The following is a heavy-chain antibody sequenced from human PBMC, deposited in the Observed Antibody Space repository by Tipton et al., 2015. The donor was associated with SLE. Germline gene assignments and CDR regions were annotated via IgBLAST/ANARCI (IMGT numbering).Heavy chain of an antibody. CDR2: IGPGGNTI. CDR1: GFTFSHFE. Sequence: SGFTFSHFEMNWVRQAPGKGLEWVSYIGPGGNTIYYADSMKGRFTISRDDARNSVYLHMNSLRAEDTALYYCARGHADYWYFDLWGRGALVSVSS. J-gene: IGHJ2*01. D-gene: IGHD6-25*01. V-gene: IGHV3-48*03. CDR3: ARGHADYWYFDL.